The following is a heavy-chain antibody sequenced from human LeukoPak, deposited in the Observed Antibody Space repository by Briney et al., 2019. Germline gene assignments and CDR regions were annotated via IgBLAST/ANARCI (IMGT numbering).Heavy chain of an antibody. CDR3: AREQYSSVDY. CDR1: GFTFSSYE. V-gene: IGHV3-48*03. CDR2: ISSSGSTI. D-gene: IGHD6-25*01. Sequence: GGSLRLSCAASGFTFSSYEMNCVRQAPGKGLEWVSYISSSGSTIYYADSVKGRFTISRDNAKNSLYLQMNSLRAEDTAVYYCAREQYSSVDYWGQGTLVTVSS. J-gene: IGHJ4*02.